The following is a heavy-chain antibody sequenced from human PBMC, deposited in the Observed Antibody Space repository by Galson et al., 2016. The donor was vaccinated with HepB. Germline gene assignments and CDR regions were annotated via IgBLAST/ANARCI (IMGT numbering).Heavy chain of an antibody. J-gene: IGHJ6*02. D-gene: IGHD3-10*02. CDR1: GGSFSGYY. CDR3: ARGKSVRVVGYYYYYGMDV. Sequence: SETLSLTCAVYGGSFSGYYWSWIRQPPGKGLEWIGKINHSGSSNYNPSLKSRVTISVDTSKSQFSLELTSVTAADTAGYYCARGKSVRVVGYYYYYGMDVWGQGTTVTVS. V-gene: IGHV4-34*01. CDR2: INHSGSS.